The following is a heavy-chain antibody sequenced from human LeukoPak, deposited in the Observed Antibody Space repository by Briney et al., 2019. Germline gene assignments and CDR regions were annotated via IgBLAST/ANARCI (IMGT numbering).Heavy chain of an antibody. Sequence: SETLSLTCTVSGGSITSGGYYWSWIRQHPGKGLEWIGYIYYSGSTYYNPSLKSRVTISVDTSKNQFSLKLSSVTAADTALYYCAMTDSYGDYVYYYYMDVWGKGTTVTVSS. D-gene: IGHD4-17*01. V-gene: IGHV4-31*03. CDR2: IYYSGST. CDR1: GGSITSGGYY. J-gene: IGHJ6*03. CDR3: AMTDSYGDYVYYYYMDV.